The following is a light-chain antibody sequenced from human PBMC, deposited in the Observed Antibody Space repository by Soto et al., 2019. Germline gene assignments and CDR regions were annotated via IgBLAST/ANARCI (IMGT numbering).Light chain of an antibody. V-gene: IGKV3-20*01. CDR3: QQYGSSHT. Sequence: EIGLKQSPGTLSLSPGERATLSCRASQSVTSSYLAWHQQTPGQAPRLLIYGASSRATGIPDRVSGSGSGTDFTLTISRLEPEDFAVYYCQQYGSSHTFGQGTRLEIK. J-gene: IGKJ5*01. CDR1: QSVTSSY. CDR2: GAS.